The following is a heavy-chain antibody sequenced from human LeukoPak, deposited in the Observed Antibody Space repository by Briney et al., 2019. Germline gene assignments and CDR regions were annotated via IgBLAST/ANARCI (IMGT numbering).Heavy chain of an antibody. D-gene: IGHD3-3*01. CDR2: IYHSGST. CDR1: GGSISSGGYS. CDR3: ARGTIFGSHNWFDP. Sequence: SQTLSLICAVSGGSISSGGYSWSWIRQPPGKGLEWIGYIYHSGSTYYNPSLKSRVTISGDRSKNQFSLKLSSVTAADTAVYYCARGTIFGSHNWFDPWGQGTLVTVSS. J-gene: IGHJ5*02. V-gene: IGHV4-30-2*01.